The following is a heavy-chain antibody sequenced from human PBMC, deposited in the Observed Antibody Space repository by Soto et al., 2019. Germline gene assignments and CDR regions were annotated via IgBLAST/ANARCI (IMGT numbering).Heavy chain of an antibody. J-gene: IGHJ2*01. D-gene: IGHD3-16*01. Sequence: QVQLQESGPGLVKPSETLSLTCTVSGGSISSYYWSWIRQPPGKGLEWIGYIYYSGSTNYNPSLKGRVTISVGTAKNQCALKLSSVTAADAAVDYCAREGFGADWYVDLWGRGTLVTVSS. CDR2: IYYSGST. CDR1: GGSISSYY. V-gene: IGHV4-59*01. CDR3: AREGFGADWYVDL.